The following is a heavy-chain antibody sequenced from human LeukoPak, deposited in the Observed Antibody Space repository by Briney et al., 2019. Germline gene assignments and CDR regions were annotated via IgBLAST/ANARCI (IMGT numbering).Heavy chain of an antibody. J-gene: IGHJ3*01. CDR2: IGGPLHGPHET. CDR3: VKDAINGNSIYDAFDV. D-gene: IGHD1-7*01. CDR1: GFTFSIFA. V-gene: IGHV3-23*01. Sequence: GGSLRLSCAASGFTFSIFAMSWVRQAPGQGLEWVSTIGGPLHGPHETYYTDFVKGRFTISRDNSKNTVFLQMSSVKVDDTARYYCVKDAINGNSIYDAFDVWGQGTMVTVSP.